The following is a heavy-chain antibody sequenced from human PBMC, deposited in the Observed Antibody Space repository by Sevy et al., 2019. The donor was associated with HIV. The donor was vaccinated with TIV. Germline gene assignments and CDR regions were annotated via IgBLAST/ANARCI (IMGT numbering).Heavy chain of an antibody. Sequence: GGSLRLSCAASGFTFSNYWMSWVRQTPEKGLKWVANINQDGSEKYYVDSVKGRFTISRDNATNSVFLQMNSLRAEDTAMYYCAREELTWIQLWSWGQGTLVTVSS. D-gene: IGHD5-18*01. CDR1: GFTFSNYW. J-gene: IGHJ1*01. CDR2: INQDGSEK. CDR3: AREELTWIQLWS. V-gene: IGHV3-7*01.